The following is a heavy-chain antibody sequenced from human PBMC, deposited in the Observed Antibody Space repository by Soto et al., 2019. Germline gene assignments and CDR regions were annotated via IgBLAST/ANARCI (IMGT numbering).Heavy chain of an antibody. J-gene: IGHJ4*02. D-gene: IGHD3-22*01. Sequence: GGSLRLSCAASGFTFSSYAMSWVRQAPGKGLEWVSAISGSGGSTYYADSVKGRFTISRDNSKNTLYLQMNSLRGEDTAVYYCAKDRSYYDSSGYYYDYFDYWGQGTVVSVCS. CDR3: AKDRSYYDSSGYYYDYFDY. CDR2: ISGSGGST. V-gene: IGHV3-23*01. CDR1: GFTFSSYA.